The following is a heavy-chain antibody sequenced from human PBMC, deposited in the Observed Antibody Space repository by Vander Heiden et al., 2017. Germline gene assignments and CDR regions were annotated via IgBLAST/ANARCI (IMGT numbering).Heavy chain of an antibody. CDR2: ISYDGSNK. V-gene: IGHV3-30*18. CDR1: GFPFSSYG. D-gene: IGHD6-13*01. CDR3: ANADGSIAAAGSNY. Sequence: QVQLVESVGGVVQPGRSLRLSCAASGFPFSSYGMHWVRQAPGKGLEWVAVISYDGSNKYYADSVKGRFTISRDNSKNTLYLQMNSLRAEDTAVYYCANADGSIAAAGSNYWGQGTLVTVSS. J-gene: IGHJ4*02.